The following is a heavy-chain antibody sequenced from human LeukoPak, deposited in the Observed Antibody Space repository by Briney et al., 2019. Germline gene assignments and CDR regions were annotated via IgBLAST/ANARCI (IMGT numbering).Heavy chain of an antibody. V-gene: IGHV3-23*01. Sequence: QPGGSLRLSCAASGFTFSSYAMSWVRQAPGKGLEWVSIISGGGGSTYYADSVKGRFTISRDISKNTLYLQMNSLRAEDTAIYYCAKVRGFAVMGCSDVWGQGTLVSVSS. CDR3: AKVRGFAVMGCSDV. D-gene: IGHD2-15*01. CDR1: GFTFSSYA. CDR2: ISGGGGST. J-gene: IGHJ4*02.